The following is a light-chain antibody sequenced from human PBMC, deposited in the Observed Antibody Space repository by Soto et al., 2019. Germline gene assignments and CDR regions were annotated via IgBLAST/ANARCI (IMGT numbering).Light chain of an antibody. Sequence: DIVLTQSPATLSVAPGERVPFSCRASQGVSRKLAWYQHKPGQAPRLLISGASTGATGIPARFSGSGSGTEFTLTISSLQSEDCAIYYCQQYHTWPITVGGGTKVDIK. V-gene: IGKV3-15*01. J-gene: IGKJ4*01. CDR2: GAS. CDR3: QQYHTWPIT. CDR1: QGVSRK.